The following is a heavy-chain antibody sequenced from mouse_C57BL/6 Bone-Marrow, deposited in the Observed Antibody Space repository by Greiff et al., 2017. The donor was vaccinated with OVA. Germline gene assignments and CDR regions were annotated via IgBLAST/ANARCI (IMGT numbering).Heavy chain of an antibody. CDR2: INPNNGGT. Sequence: VQLKQSGPELVKPGASVKMSCKASGYTFTDYNMHWVKQSHGKSLEWIGYINPNNGGTSYNQKFKGKATLTVNKSSSTAYMELRSLTSEDSAVYYCAREYYPTFWYFDVWGTGTTVTVSS. CDR3: AREYYPTFWYFDV. V-gene: IGHV1-22*01. D-gene: IGHD1-1*01. CDR1: GYTFTDYN. J-gene: IGHJ1*03.